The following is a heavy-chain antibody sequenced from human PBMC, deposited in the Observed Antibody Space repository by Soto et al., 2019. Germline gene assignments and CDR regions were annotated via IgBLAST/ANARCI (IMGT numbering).Heavy chain of an antibody. V-gene: IGHV4-30-2*03. CDR1: GGSISSGGSS. Sequence: PSETLSLTXTVSGGSISSGGSSWTWIRQSPGKGLEWIGYTYYSGTTDYNPSLTSRVTISVDTSKNRFSLKLSSVTAADRAVYYCAKRRVVPTARYYYYGIDVWGQGTTVTVSS. CDR3: AKRRVVPTARYYYYGIDV. J-gene: IGHJ6*02. CDR2: TYYSGTT. D-gene: IGHD2-2*01.